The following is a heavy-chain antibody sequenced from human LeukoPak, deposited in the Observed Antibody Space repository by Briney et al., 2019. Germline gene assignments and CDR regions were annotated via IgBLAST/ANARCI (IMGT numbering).Heavy chain of an antibody. D-gene: IGHD3-22*01. Sequence: PSETLSLTCTVSGGSISSYYWSWIRQPPGKGLEWIGYIYYSGSTNYNPSLKSRVTISVDTSKNQFSPKLSSVTAADTAVYYCARGAYYYDSSGYYYGRYFDLWGRGTLVTVSS. CDR2: IYYSGST. CDR3: ARGAYYYDSSGYYYGRYFDL. V-gene: IGHV4-59*01. J-gene: IGHJ2*01. CDR1: GGSISSYY.